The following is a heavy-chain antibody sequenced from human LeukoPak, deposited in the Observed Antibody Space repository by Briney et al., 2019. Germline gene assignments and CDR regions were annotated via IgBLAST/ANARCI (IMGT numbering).Heavy chain of an antibody. D-gene: IGHD6-13*01. CDR1: GYTFTSYY. CDR2: INPSGGNT. Sequence: ASVKVSCKASGYTFTSYYMHWVRQAPGQGLEWMGIINPSGGNTGYAQKFQGRVTMTRNTSISTAYMELSSLRSEDTAVYYCARGISSSWYFDYWGQGTLVTVSS. CDR3: ARGISSSWYFDY. V-gene: IGHV1-46*01. J-gene: IGHJ4*02.